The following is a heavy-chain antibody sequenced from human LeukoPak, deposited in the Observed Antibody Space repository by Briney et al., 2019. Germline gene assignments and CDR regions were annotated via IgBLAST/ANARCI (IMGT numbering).Heavy chain of an antibody. CDR3: ARSIYGGNPPFDY. CDR2: IKQDGSEK. Sequence: PGGSLRLSCAASGFTFSSYWMSWVRQAPGKGLEWVANIKQDGSEKYYVDSVKGRFTISRDNAKNSLYLQMNSLRAEDTAVYYCARSIYGGNPPFDYRGQGTLVTVSS. D-gene: IGHD4-23*01. V-gene: IGHV3-7*01. CDR1: GFTFSSYW. J-gene: IGHJ4*02.